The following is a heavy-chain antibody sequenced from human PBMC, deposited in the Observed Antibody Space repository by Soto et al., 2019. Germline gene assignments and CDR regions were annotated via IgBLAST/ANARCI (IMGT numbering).Heavy chain of an antibody. CDR1: GYTFRSYA. J-gene: IGHJ5*02. CDR2: INTGTGHT. D-gene: IGHD1-1*01. V-gene: IGHV1-3*04. Sequence: ASVKVSCKTSGYTFRSYAMHWVRQAPGQRLEWMGWINTGTGHTKYSQKMQGRVTLTSDASAHTAYMELSRLTSEDTAVYYCARADGYNFDTWFDTWGQGTLVTVSS. CDR3: ARADGYNFDTWFDT.